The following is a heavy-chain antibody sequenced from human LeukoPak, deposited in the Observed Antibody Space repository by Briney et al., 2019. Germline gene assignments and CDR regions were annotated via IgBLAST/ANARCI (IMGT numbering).Heavy chain of an antibody. Sequence: SETLSLTCTVSGGSISSYYWSWIRQPPGKGLEWIGSIYYSGSTYYNPSLKSRVTISVDTSRNQFSLKLSSVTAADTAVYYCVVVPAATRPFDYWGQGTLVTVSS. CDR3: VVVPAATRPFDY. J-gene: IGHJ4*02. V-gene: IGHV4-59*05. D-gene: IGHD2-2*01. CDR1: GGSISSYY. CDR2: IYYSGST.